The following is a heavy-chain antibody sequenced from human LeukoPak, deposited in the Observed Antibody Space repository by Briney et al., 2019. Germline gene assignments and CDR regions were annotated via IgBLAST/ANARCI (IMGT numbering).Heavy chain of an antibody. CDR1: GGSINSGSYY. V-gene: IGHV4-61*02. J-gene: IGHJ4*02. D-gene: IGHD3-10*01. CDR2: IYTSGST. Sequence: SETLSLTCTVSGGSINSGSYYWSWIRQPAGKGLEWIGRIYTSGSTNYNPSLKSRVTISVDTSKNQFSLKLSSVTAADTAVYYCARDLGGYYDYWGQGTLVTVSS. CDR3: ARDLGGYYDY.